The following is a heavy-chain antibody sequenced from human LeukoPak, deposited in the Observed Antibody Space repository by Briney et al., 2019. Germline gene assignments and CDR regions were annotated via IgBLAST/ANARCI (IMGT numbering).Heavy chain of an antibody. Sequence: SETLSLTCTVSGGSISNYYWSWIRQPPGKGLEWIGYISYSGSPTYNPSLKSRVTISVDTSKNQFSLKLSSVTAADTAVYYCARVRGGWYDYWGQGTLVTVSS. J-gene: IGHJ4*02. CDR1: GGSISNYY. CDR3: ARVRGGWYDY. CDR2: ISYSGSP. D-gene: IGHD6-19*01. V-gene: IGHV4-59*01.